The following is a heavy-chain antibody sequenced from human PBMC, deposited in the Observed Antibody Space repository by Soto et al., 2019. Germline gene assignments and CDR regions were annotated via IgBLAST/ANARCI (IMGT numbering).Heavy chain of an antibody. CDR2: ISAYNGNT. V-gene: IGHV1-18*01. CDR1: GYTFTSYG. Sequence: QVQLVQSGAEVKKPGASVKVSCKASGYTFTSYGISWVRQAPGQGLEWMGWISAYNGNTNYAQKLQGRVTMTTDTASSTAYVDLRRLRSDDTALYYCERLTYYDSVWVCYHPLTFEYWGPGTLVPGSS. CDR3: ERLTYYDSVWVCYHPLTFEY. D-gene: IGHD3-16*02. J-gene: IGHJ4*02.